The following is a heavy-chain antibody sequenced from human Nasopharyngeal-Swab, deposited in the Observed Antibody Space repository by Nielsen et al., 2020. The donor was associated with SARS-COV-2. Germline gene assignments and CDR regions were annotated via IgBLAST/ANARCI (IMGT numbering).Heavy chain of an antibody. CDR2: IYYSGST. V-gene: IGHV4-59*01. Sequence: SETLSLTCTVPGGSISSYYWSWIRQPPGKGLEWIGYIYYSGSTNYNPSLKSRVTISVDTSKNQFSLKLSSVTAADTAVYYCARGGVGAVGGALDYWGQGTQVTVSS. J-gene: IGHJ4*02. D-gene: IGHD1-26*01. CDR1: GGSISSYY. CDR3: ARGGVGAVGGALDY.